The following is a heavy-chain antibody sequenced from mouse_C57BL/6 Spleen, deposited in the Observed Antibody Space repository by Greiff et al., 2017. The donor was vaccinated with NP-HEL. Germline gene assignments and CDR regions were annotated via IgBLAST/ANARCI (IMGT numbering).Heavy chain of an antibody. J-gene: IGHJ2*01. D-gene: IGHD1-2*01. CDR1: GFNIKDYY. V-gene: IGHV14-1*01. CDR2: IDPEDGDT. Sequence: EVQLQQSGAELVRPGASVKLSCTASGFNIKDYYMHWVKQRPEQGLEWIGRIDPEDGDTEYAPKFQGKATMTADTSSNTAYLQLSSLTSEDTAVYYCTTRGVWALLPHYWGQGTTLTVSS. CDR3: TTRGVWALLPHY.